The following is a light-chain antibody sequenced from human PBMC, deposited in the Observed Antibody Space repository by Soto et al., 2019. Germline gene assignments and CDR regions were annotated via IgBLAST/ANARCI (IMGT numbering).Light chain of an antibody. V-gene: IGLV6-57*03. CDR1: SGSIANNY. J-gene: IGLJ2*01. Sequence: NFMLTQPHSVSESPGKTVTISCTRSSGSIANNYVQWYQQRPGSAPTTVMFEDNQRPSGVPDRFSGSIDSSSNSASLTIYGLKTEDEADYYCQSYDSSNQNVVFGGGTKVTVL. CDR2: EDN. CDR3: QSYDSSNQNVV.